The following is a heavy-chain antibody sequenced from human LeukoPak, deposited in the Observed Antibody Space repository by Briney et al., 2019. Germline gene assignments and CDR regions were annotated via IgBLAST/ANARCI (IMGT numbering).Heavy chain of an antibody. D-gene: IGHD3-22*01. CDR3: AKVIYYYDSSGYRRPSWFDP. CDR1: GXTFSSYA. V-gene: IGHV3-23*01. CDR2: ISGSGGST. Sequence: SGGSLRLSCAASGXTFSSYAVSWVRQAPGKGREWVSGISGSGGSTYYADSVKGRFTISRDNSKNTLYLQMNSLRAEDTAVYYCAKVIYYYDSSGYRRPSWFDPWGQGTLVTVSS. J-gene: IGHJ5*02.